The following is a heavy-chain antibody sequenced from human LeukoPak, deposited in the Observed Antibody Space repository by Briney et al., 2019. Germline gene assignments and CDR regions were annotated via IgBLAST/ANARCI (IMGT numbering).Heavy chain of an antibody. J-gene: IGHJ4*02. CDR3: ARESGDYDFWSGDYFAY. V-gene: IGHV4-61*02. CDR1: GGSISSGSYY. D-gene: IGHD3-3*01. Sequence: SQTLSLTCTVSGGSISSGSYYWSWIRQPAGKGLEWIGRIYTSGSTNYNPSLKSRVTISVDTSKNQFSLKLSSVTAADTAVYYCARESGDYDFWSGDYFAYWGQGTLVTVSS. CDR2: IYTSGST.